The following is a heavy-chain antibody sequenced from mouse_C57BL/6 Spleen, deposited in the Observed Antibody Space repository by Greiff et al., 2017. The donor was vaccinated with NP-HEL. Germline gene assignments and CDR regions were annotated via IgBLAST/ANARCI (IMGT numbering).Heavy chain of an antibody. CDR1: GFTFSDYG. V-gene: IGHV5-15*01. Sequence: EVKLVESGGGLVQPGGSLKLSCAASGFTFSDYGMAWVRQAPRKGPEWVAFISNLAYSIYYADTVTGRFTISRENAKNTLYLEMSSLRSEDTAMYYCAKKALDGYFDVWGTGTTVTVSS. CDR3: AKKALDGYFDV. CDR2: ISNLAYSI. D-gene: IGHD3-2*02. J-gene: IGHJ1*03.